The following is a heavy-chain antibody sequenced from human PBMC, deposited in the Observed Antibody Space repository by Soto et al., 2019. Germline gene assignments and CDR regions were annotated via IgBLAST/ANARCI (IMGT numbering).Heavy chain of an antibody. CDR1: GFTFSSYG. Sequence: QVQLVESGGGVVQPGRSLRLSCAASGFTFSSYGMHWVRQAPGKGLEWVAVISYDGYNKYYADSVKGRFTISRDNSKKKLYRQMNGLRAEDTAVYYCANDGSGNYLAAGYDIDRSGRGTTVTVFS. CDR3: ANDGSGNYLAAGYDIDR. V-gene: IGHV3-30*18. D-gene: IGHD3-10*01. CDR2: ISYDGYNK. J-gene: IGHJ6*02.